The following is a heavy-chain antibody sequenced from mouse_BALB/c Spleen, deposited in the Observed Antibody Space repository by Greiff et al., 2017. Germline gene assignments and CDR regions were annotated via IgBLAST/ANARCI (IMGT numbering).Heavy chain of an antibody. J-gene: IGHJ4*01. CDR1: GFTFSSYG. CDR2: ISSGGSYT. V-gene: IGHV5-6*01. CDR3: ARQGDYDNAMDY. Sequence: EVHLVESGGGLVQPGGSRKLSCAASGFTFSSYGMSWVRQTPDKRLEWVATISSGGSYTYYPDSVKGRFTISRDNAKNTLYLQMSSLKSEDTAMYYCARQGDYDNAMDYWGQGTSVTVSS. D-gene: IGHD2-4*01.